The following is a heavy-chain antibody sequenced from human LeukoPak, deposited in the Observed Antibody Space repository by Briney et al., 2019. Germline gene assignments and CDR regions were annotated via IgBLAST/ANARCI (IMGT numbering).Heavy chain of an antibody. CDR3: ATDFYDST. V-gene: IGHV3-15*07. D-gene: IGHD3-22*01. CDR1: GFTFSNAW. J-gene: IGHJ5*02. CDR2: IRSNSDGGTI. Sequence: PGGSLRLSCATSGFTFSNAWMNWVRQAPGKGLEWVGRIRSNSDGGTIDYAAPVKGRFTLSRDDSKTTLYLQMNSLQTEDTAVYYCATDFYDSTWGEGTLVTVSS.